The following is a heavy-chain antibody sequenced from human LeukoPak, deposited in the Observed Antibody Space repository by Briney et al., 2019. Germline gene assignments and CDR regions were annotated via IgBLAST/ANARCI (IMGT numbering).Heavy chain of an antibody. CDR2: ISGGST. J-gene: IGHJ4*02. V-gene: IGHV3-23*01. CDR1: GFTFNNYG. D-gene: IGHD3-16*02. Sequence: GGSLRLSCAASGFTFNNYGMSWVRQAPGRGLEWVSTISGGSTYHADSVKGRFTISRDNSKNTLYPQMNSLRAEDTAVYYCAKDLLYSDVWGSYRPNPLDYWGQGTLVTVSS. CDR3: AKDLLYSDVWGSYRPNPLDY.